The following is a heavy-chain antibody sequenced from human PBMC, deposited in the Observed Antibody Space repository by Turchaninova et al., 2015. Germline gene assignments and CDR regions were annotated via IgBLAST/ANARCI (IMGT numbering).Heavy chain of an antibody. CDR2: ISYEGNNK. V-gene: IGHV3-30*18. D-gene: IGHD3-10*01. CDR1: GFTFNSYG. CDR3: AKDRFIWFGGAYGMDV. Sequence: QVQLVESGGGVVQPGRSLRLSCAASGFTFNSYGLHWVRQAPGKGLGWVEVISYEGNNKYYAERGKGRFTISRDNSKNTLYLQMNGLGADDTAVYYCAKDRFIWFGGAYGMDVWGHGTTVTVSS. J-gene: IGHJ6*02.